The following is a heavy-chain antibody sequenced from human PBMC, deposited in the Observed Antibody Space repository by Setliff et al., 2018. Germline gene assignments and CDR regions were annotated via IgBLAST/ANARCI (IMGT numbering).Heavy chain of an antibody. CDR1: GGSISSHY. CDR2: IYYSGST. D-gene: IGHD1-26*01. J-gene: IGHJ4*02. Sequence: PSETLSLTCTVSGGSISSHYWSWIRQPPGKGLEWIGSIYYSGSTNYNPSLKGRVTISVDTSKNQFSLKLSSVTAADTAVYYCAAKASGSFDYWGQGTLVTVS. V-gene: IGHV4-59*11. CDR3: AAKASGSFDY.